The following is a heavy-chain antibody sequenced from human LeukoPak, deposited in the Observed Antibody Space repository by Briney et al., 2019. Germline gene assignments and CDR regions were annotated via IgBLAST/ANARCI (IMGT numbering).Heavy chain of an antibody. Sequence: GGSLRLSCAASGFTFSSYAMSWVRQAPGKGLEWVSAISGSGGSTYYADSVKGRFTISRDNSKNTLYLQMNSLRAEDTAVHYCAKYWDYGGKRYYFDYWGQGTLVTVSS. D-gene: IGHD4-23*01. V-gene: IGHV3-23*01. CDR3: AKYWDYGGKRYYFDY. CDR1: GFTFSSYA. J-gene: IGHJ4*02. CDR2: ISGSGGST.